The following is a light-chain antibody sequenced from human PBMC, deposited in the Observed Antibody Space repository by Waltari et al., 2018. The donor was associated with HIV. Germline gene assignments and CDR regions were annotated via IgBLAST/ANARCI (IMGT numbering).Light chain of an antibody. CDR1: TGTVTSGHY. CDR2: DTS. Sequence: QAVVTQEPSLTVSPGGTITLTCGSSTGTVTSGHYPYWYQQRPGQAPRTLIYDTSIIEPGTPAGFSGSRRGGKAALTLSGAQPEDEAEYYCLLFYSGVRVFGGGTKLTVL. V-gene: IGLV7-46*01. CDR3: LLFYSGVRV. J-gene: IGLJ2*01.